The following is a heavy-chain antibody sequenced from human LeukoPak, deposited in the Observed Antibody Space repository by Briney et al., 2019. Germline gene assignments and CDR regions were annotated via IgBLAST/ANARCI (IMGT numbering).Heavy chain of an antibody. Sequence: SETLSLTCTVSGGSISSYYWSWIRQPPGKGLEWIGYIYYSGSTNYNPSLKSRVTISVGTSKNQFSLKLSSVTAADTAVYYCARGTVTTEFDYWGQGTLVTVSS. D-gene: IGHD4-17*01. CDR1: GGSISSYY. CDR2: IYYSGST. CDR3: ARGTVTTEFDY. J-gene: IGHJ4*02. V-gene: IGHV4-59*01.